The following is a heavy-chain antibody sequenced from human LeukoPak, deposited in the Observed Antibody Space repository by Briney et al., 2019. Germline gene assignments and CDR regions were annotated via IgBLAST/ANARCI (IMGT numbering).Heavy chain of an antibody. CDR3: ARVSRGNVVTSIRRYYYYYMDV. Sequence: NPSETLSLTCTVSGYSISSGYYWGWIRQPAGKGLEWIGSIYHSGSTYYNPSLKSRVTISVDTSKNQFSLNLSSVTAADTAVYYCARVSRGNVVTSIRRYYYYYMDVWGKGTTVTVSS. CDR1: GYSISSGYY. D-gene: IGHD2-21*02. CDR2: IYHSGST. J-gene: IGHJ6*03. V-gene: IGHV4-38-2*02.